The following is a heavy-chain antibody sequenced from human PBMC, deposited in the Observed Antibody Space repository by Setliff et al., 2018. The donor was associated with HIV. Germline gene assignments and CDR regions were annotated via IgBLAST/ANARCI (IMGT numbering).Heavy chain of an antibody. V-gene: IGHV4-34*01. D-gene: IGHD1-26*01. Sequence: SETLSLTCAFYHGSFSGYYWSWIRQPPGKGLEWIGEINHSGNTNYNPSFSSRVTISVDASKRQFSLKLRSVTAADTAVYYCAGGPGTTSIDYWAQGTLVTVSS. J-gene: IGHJ4*02. CDR2: INHSGNT. CDR3: AGGPGTTSIDY. CDR1: HGSFSGYY.